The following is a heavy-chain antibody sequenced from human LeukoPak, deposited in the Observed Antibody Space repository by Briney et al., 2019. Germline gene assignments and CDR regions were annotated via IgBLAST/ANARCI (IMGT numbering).Heavy chain of an antibody. D-gene: IGHD2-2*01. Sequence: GGSLRLSCAASGFSFSTSSMSWVRQTPGKGLEWISYIRGSSTTIYYADSGKGGCTISRDNARNSLYLQMNDLRAEDTGVYFCARDARSHCGTDACYGPYFDYWGQGSLVTVSS. CDR1: GFSFSTSS. CDR3: ARDARSHCGTDACYGPYFDY. V-gene: IGHV3-48*01. J-gene: IGHJ4*02. CDR2: IRGSSTTI.